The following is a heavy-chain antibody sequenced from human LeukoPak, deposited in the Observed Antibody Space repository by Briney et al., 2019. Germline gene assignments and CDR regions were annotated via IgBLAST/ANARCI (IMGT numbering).Heavy chain of an antibody. V-gene: IGHV4-61*08. J-gene: IGHJ4*02. CDR1: GGLTSSGDYY. D-gene: IGHD3-3*01. Sequence: SETLSLTCTVSGGLTSSGDYYWSWIRQSPAKGLEWIGQIYYSGSTLYSPSLKSRLTISLDTSKNQFSLKLTPVTAADTAVYYCGSRRTAMFGVIKGPIDYWGQGTLVTVSS. CDR2: IYYSGST. CDR3: GSRRTAMFGVIKGPIDY.